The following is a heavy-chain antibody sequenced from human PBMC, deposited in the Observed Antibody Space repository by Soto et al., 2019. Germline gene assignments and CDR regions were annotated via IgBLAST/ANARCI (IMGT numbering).Heavy chain of an antibody. CDR1: GYTFTSYG. Sequence: QVQLVQSGAEVKKPGASVKVSCKASGYTFTSYGISWVRQAPGQGLEWMGWISAYNGNTNFARKFQDRVTMTADTSTSTAYMELRSLRSDDTAVFYCARSMDYDIMTGYYFDSWGQGTLVTVSS. CDR3: ARSMDYDIMTGYYFDS. V-gene: IGHV1-18*01. J-gene: IGHJ4*02. D-gene: IGHD3-9*01. CDR2: ISAYNGNT.